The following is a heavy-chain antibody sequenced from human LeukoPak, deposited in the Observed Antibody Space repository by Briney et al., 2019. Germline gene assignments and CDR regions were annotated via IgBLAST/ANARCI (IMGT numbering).Heavy chain of an antibody. V-gene: IGHV1-46*01. J-gene: IGHJ4*02. CDR1: GYTFTSYY. CDR3: ARDPPYGGNSPYFDY. CDR2: INPSGGST. Sequence: ASVKVSCKASGYTFTSYYMHWVRQAPGLGLEWMGIINPSGGSTSYAQKFQGRVTMTRDTSTSTVYMELSSLRSEDTAVYYCARDPPYGGNSPYFDYWGQGTLVTVSS. D-gene: IGHD4-23*01.